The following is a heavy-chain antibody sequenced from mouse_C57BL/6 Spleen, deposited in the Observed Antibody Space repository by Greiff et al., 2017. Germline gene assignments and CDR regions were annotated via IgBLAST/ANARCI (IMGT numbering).Heavy chain of an antibody. CDR3: ARNYYGSSSWFAY. Sequence: EVKLVESGGGLVKPGGSLKLSCAASGFTFSSYAMSWVRQTPEKRLEWVATISDGGSYTYYPDNVKGRFTISRDNAKNNLYLQRSHLKAEDTAMYYGARNYYGSSSWFAYWGQGTLVTVSA. CDR1: GFTFSSYA. J-gene: IGHJ3*01. D-gene: IGHD1-1*01. CDR2: ISDGGSYT. V-gene: IGHV5-4*03.